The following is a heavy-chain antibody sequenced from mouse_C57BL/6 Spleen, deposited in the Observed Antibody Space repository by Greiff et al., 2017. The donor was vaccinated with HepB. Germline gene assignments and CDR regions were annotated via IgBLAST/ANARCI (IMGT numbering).Heavy chain of an antibody. CDR2: FYPGSGSI. CDR3: ARHERVYYYGSSYDGYFDV. J-gene: IGHJ1*03. CDR1: GYTFTEYT. Sequence: VQLQQSGAELVKPGESVKLSCKASGYTFTEYTIHWVKQWSGQGLEWIGWFYPGSGSIKYNEKFKDKATLTANKSSSTVYMELSRFTSEDCAVYFSARHERVYYYGSSYDGYFDVWGTGTTVTVSS. V-gene: IGHV1-62-2*01. D-gene: IGHD1-1*01.